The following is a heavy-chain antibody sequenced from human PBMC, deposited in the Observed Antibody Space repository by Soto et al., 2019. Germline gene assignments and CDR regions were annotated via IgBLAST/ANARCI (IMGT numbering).Heavy chain of an antibody. CDR2: IYYSGST. J-gene: IGHJ5*02. CDR3: ARQSLRGSFGVVRSPTRLNWFDP. D-gene: IGHD3-3*01. CDR1: GGSISSSSYY. Sequence: SETLSLTCTVSGGSISSSSYYWGWIRQPPGKGLEWIGSIYYSGSTYYNPSLKSRVTISVDTSKNQFSLKLSSVTAADTAVYYCARQSLRGSFGVVRSPTRLNWFDPWGQGTLVTVSS. V-gene: IGHV4-39*01.